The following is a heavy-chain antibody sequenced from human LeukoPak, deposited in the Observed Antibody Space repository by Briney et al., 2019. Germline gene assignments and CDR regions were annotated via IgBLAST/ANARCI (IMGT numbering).Heavy chain of an antibody. J-gene: IGHJ4*02. Sequence: SETLSLTCTVSGGSISSSSYYWGWIRQPPGKGLEWIGSIYYSGSTYYNPSLKSRVTISVDTSKNQFSLKLSSVTAADTAVYYCARSDFIAVAGFILDYWGQGTLVTVSS. CDR1: GGSISSSSYY. V-gene: IGHV4-39*07. CDR2: IYYSGST. D-gene: IGHD6-19*01. CDR3: ARSDFIAVAGFILDY.